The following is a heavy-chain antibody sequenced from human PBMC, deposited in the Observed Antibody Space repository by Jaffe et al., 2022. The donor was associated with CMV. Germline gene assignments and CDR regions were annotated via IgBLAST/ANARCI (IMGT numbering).Heavy chain of an antibody. V-gene: IGHV4-39*01. Sequence: QLQLQESGPGLVKPSETLSLTCSVSGGSINIAHYYWGWIRQPPGKGLEWIGTVYYSGTTYYNPSLRSRVAISIDTSKNQFSLMVNSVTAADTSVYYCARLSPSYSDPKSVFEIWGQGTMVTVSS. CDR1: GGSINIAHYY. D-gene: IGHD1-26*01. CDR3: ARLSPSYSDPKSVFEI. J-gene: IGHJ3*02. CDR2: VYYSGTT.